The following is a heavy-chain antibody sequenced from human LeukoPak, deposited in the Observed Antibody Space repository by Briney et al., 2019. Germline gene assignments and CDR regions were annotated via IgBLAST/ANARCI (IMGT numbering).Heavy chain of an antibody. Sequence: GGSLRLXCAASGFTFDDYGMSWGRQAPGKGLEWVSGINWNGGSTGYADSVKGRFPISRDNAKNSLYLQMNSLRAEDTALYYCASSSNYYGSGSYYNEFSYYYMDVWGKGTTVTVSS. CDR2: INWNGGST. D-gene: IGHD3-10*01. V-gene: IGHV3-20*04. CDR1: GFTFDDYG. CDR3: ASSSNYYGSGSYYNEFSYYYMDV. J-gene: IGHJ6*03.